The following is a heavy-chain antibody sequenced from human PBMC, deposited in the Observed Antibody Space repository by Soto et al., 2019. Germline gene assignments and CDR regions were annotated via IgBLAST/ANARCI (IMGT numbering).Heavy chain of an antibody. CDR3: ARDPPGNGMDV. CDR1: GGSISSGDYY. J-gene: IGHJ6*02. Sequence: SLTCTVSGGSISSGDYYLSWIRQPPGKGLEWIGYIYYSGSTYYNPSLKSRVTISVDTSKNQFSLKLSSVTAADTAVYYCARDPPGNGMDVWGQGTTVTVSS. V-gene: IGHV4-30-4*01. CDR2: IYYSGST.